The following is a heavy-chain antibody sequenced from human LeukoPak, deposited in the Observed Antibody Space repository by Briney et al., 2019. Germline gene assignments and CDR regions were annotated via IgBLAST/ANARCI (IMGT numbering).Heavy chain of an antibody. V-gene: IGHV7-4-1*02. D-gene: IGHD1-26*01. J-gene: IGHJ6*04. CDR3: ATIAKVGAISVV. CDR2: INTNTGNP. CDR1: GYSITNYA. Sequence: GASVKVSCKASGYSITNYAILWVRQAPGQGLEWMGWINTNTGNPTYAQGFTGRFVFSLDTSVSTAYLQISSLKAEDTAVYYCATIAKVGAISVVWGKGTTVTVSS.